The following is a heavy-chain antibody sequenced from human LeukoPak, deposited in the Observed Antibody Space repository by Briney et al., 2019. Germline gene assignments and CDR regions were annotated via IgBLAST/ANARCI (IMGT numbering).Heavy chain of an antibody. CDR2: INPSGGST. CDR3: ARGVTYYYDSSGYYLDAFDI. V-gene: IGHV1-46*01. CDR1: GYTFTSYY. J-gene: IGHJ3*02. Sequence: ASVTVSCTASGYTFTSYYMHWVRQAPGQGLEWMGIINPSGGSTSYAQKFQGRVTMTRDTSTSTVYMELSSLRSEDTAVYYCARGVTYYYDSSGYYLDAFDIWGQGTMVTVSS. D-gene: IGHD3-22*01.